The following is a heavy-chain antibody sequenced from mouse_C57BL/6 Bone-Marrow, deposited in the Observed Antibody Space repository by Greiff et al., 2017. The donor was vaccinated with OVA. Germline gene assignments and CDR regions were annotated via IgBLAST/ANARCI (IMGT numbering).Heavy chain of an antibody. CDR1: GYAFTNYL. Sequence: VKLQESGAELVRPGTSVKVSCKASGYAFTNYLIEWVKQRPGQGLEWIGVINPGSGGTNYNEKFKGKATLTADKSSSTAYMQLSSLTSEDSAVYFCARTTVVWYFDVWGTGTTVTVSS. V-gene: IGHV1-54*01. J-gene: IGHJ1*03. CDR2: INPGSGGT. D-gene: IGHD1-1*01. CDR3: ARTTVVWYFDV.